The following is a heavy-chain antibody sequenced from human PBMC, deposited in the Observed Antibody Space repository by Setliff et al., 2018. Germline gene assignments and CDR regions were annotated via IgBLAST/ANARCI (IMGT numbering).Heavy chain of an antibody. J-gene: IGHJ4*02. D-gene: IGHD5-18*01. CDR3: YITYSYGLYYFDY. V-gene: IGHV1-69*06. Sequence: ASVKVSCKASGGTFGSYDISWVRQAPGQGLEWMGRIIPIFGTANYAQKFQGKVTITADKSTSTAYIELSRLRSEDTAVYYCYITYSYGLYYFDYWGQGTLVTVSS. CDR2: IIPIFGTA. CDR1: GGTFGSYD.